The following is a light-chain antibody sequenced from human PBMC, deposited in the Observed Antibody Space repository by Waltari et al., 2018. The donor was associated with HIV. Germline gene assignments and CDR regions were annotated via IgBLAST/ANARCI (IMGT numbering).Light chain of an antibody. CDR2: EDN. V-gene: IGLV6-57*01. CDR3: QSYDSSNGGV. J-gene: IGLJ3*02. CDR1: SGSIASNY. Sequence: NFMLTQPHSVSESPGKTVTISCTRSSGSIASNYVQWYQQRPGSSPTTVIYEDNQRPSGVPGRFSGSNDSSSNSASLTISGLKTEDEADYYCQSYDSSNGGVFGGGTKLTVL.